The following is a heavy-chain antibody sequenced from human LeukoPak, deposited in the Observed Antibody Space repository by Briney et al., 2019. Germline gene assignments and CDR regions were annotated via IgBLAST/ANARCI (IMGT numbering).Heavy chain of an antibody. CDR2: VSGLSNYI. D-gene: IGHD2-2*01. CDR1: GFTFSNYR. Sequence: GGSLRLSCAASGFTFSNYRMDWVRQASGKGLDWVSSVSGLSNYIYYADSVKGRFTISRDNAKNSLYLQMNSLRAEDTAVYYCARVDCTTTSCPKADAFDPWGQGTMVTVSS. J-gene: IGHJ3*01. CDR3: ARVDCTTTSCPKADAFDP. V-gene: IGHV3-21*06.